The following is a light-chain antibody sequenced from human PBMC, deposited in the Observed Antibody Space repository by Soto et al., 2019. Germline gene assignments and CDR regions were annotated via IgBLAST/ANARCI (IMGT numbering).Light chain of an antibody. V-gene: IGLV2-14*01. J-gene: IGLJ1*01. Sequence: QSVLTQPASVSGSPGQSITISCTGTSSDVGGYNYVSWCQQHPGKAPKLMIYDVSNRPSGVSNRFSGSKSGNTASLTISGLQAEDEADYYCSSYTSSSTYVFGPGTKVTV. CDR1: SSDVGGYNY. CDR3: SSYTSSSTYV. CDR2: DVS.